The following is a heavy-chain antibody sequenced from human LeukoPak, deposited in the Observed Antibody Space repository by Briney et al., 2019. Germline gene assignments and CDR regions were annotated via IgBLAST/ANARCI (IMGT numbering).Heavy chain of an antibody. Sequence: SETLSLTCTVSGDSISSYYWSWIRQPPGKGLEWIGYIYYIGSTNYNPSPKSRVTISVDTSKNQFSLKLTSVTAADTAVYYCARRTYYYYMDVWGKGTTVTVSS. V-gene: IGHV4-59*01. CDR1: GDSISSYY. CDR2: IYYIGST. CDR3: ARRTYYYYMDV. J-gene: IGHJ6*03.